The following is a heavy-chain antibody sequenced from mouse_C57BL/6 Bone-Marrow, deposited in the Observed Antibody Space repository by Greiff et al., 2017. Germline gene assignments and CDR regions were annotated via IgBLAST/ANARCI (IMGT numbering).Heavy chain of an antibody. Sequence: EVQLQESGGGLVQPGGSLSLSCAASGFTFTDYYMSWVRQPPGKALEWLGFIRNKANGYTTEYSASVKGRFTISRDNSQSILYLQMNALRAEDSATYYCARSQQLSAYLYFDVWGTRTTVTVSS. CDR2: IRNKANGYTT. J-gene: IGHJ1*03. V-gene: IGHV7-3*01. D-gene: IGHD3-2*02. CDR1: GFTFTDYY. CDR3: ARSQQLSAYLYFDV.